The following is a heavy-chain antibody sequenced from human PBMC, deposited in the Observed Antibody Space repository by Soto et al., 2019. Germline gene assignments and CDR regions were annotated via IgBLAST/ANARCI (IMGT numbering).Heavy chain of an antibody. CDR1: GFTISTYW. Sequence: GGSLRLSCAVSGFTISTYWMLWVRQAPGKRPEWVANIKADGNEKSYVDSVKGRFTISRDNAKNSLYLQMNSLRVEDTAIYFCARENYFDYWGQGTLVTVSS. J-gene: IGHJ4*02. CDR2: IKADGNEK. CDR3: ARENYFDY. V-gene: IGHV3-7*01.